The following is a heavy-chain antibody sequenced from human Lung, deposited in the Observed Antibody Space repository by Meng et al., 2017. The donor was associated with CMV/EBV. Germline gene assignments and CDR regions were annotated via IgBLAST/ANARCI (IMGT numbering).Heavy chain of an antibody. CDR2: INPNSGGT. V-gene: IGHV1-2*02. CDR3: ARDGSLGYCSSTSCYGAGWFDP. Sequence: ASXXVSXKASGYTXTGYYMHWVRQAPGQGLEWMGWINPNSGGTNYAQKFQGRVTMTRDTSISTAYMELSRLRSDDTAVYYCARDGSLGYCSSTSCYGAGWFDPXGQGXLVTVSS. CDR1: GYTXTGYY. J-gene: IGHJ5*02. D-gene: IGHD2-2*01.